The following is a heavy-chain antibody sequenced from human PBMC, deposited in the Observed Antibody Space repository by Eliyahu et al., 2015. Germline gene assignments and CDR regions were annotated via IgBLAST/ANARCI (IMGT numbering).Heavy chain of an antibody. CDR2: INHSGST. CDR3: ARGLQADLWYQYYFDY. J-gene: IGHJ4*02. CDR1: GGSFXGYY. V-gene: IGHV4-34*01. Sequence: QVQLQQWGAGLLKPSETLSLTCAVYGGSFXGYYWSWIRQPPGKGLEWIGEINHSGSTNYNPSLKSRVTISVDTSKNQFSLKLSSVTAADTAVYYCARGLQADLWYQYYFDYWGQGTLVTVSS. D-gene: IGHD2-2*01.